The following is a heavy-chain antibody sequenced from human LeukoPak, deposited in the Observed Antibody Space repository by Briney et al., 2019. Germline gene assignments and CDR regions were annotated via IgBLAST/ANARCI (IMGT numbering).Heavy chain of an antibody. Sequence: ASVRVSCKASGYTFTGYYMHWVRQAPGQGVEWMGWINPNSGGTNYAQKFQGRVTMTRDTSISTAYMELSRLRSDGTAVYYCARDLDYVWGSYRPYYFDYWGQGTLVTVSS. CDR2: INPNSGGT. CDR3: ARDLDYVWGSYRPYYFDY. J-gene: IGHJ4*02. D-gene: IGHD3-16*02. CDR1: GYTFTGYY. V-gene: IGHV1-2*02.